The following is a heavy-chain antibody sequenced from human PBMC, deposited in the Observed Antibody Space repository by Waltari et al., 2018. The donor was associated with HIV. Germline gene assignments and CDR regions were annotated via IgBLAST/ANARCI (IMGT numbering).Heavy chain of an antibody. D-gene: IGHD2-2*01. CDR1: GGSFSDYY. Sequence: QVQLQQWGAGLLKPSETLSLTCAVYGGSFSDYYWTWIRQPPGKGLEWIGEINHSGRTNYKPPLKSRVTISVDTSKNQFSRKLSSVTAADTAVYYCARRGFRFCSSTTCLDYWGQGTLVTVSS. J-gene: IGHJ4*02. CDR2: INHSGRT. CDR3: ARRGFRFCSSTTCLDY. V-gene: IGHV4-34*01.